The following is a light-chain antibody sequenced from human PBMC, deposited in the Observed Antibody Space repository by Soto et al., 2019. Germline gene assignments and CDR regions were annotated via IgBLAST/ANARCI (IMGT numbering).Light chain of an antibody. J-gene: IGLJ3*02. V-gene: IGLV2-11*01. Sequence: ALTQPRSVSGSPGQSVTISCTGTNSDVGGYNFVSWYQQLPGKAPKLMISAVSQRPSGVPDRFSGSKSGNTASPTISGLQADDEADYFCCSYTASDIWVFGGGTKATVL. CDR1: NSDVGGYNF. CDR3: CSYTASDIWV. CDR2: AVS.